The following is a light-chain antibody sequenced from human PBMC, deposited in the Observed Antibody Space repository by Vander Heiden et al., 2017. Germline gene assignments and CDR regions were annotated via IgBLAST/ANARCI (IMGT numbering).Light chain of an antibody. Sequence: QSALTQPASVSGSPGQSITISCTVTSSDVGGYNYVSWYQQHPGKAPKLMMYDVSNRPSGVSNRFSGSKSGNKASLTISGLQAEDEAHYYCSSYTSSSTAVFGGGTQLTVL. CDR3: SSYTSSSTAV. J-gene: IGLJ3*02. CDR1: SSDVGGYNY. V-gene: IGLV2-14*03. CDR2: DVS.